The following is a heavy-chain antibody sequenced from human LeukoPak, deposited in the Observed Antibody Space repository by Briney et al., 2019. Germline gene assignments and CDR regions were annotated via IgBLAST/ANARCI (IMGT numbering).Heavy chain of an antibody. CDR3: ARATNWNYYYYHGMDV. Sequence: PSETLSLTCTVSGGSISSGDYYWSWIRQPPGEGLEWIGYIYYSGSTYYNPSLKSRVTISVDTSKNQFSLKLSSVTAADTAVYYCARATNWNYYYYHGMDVWGQGTTVTVSS. CDR2: IYYSGST. V-gene: IGHV4-30-4*01. CDR1: GGSISSGDYY. D-gene: IGHD1-20*01. J-gene: IGHJ6*02.